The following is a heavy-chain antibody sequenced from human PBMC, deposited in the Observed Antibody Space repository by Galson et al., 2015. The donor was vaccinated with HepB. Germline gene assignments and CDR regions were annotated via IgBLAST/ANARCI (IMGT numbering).Heavy chain of an antibody. J-gene: IGHJ3*02. CDR1: GGTFSSYA. D-gene: IGHD1-26*01. V-gene: IGHV1-69*13. CDR3: AREGVGARGGSAFDI. Sequence: VKVSCKASGGTFSSYAISWVRQAPGQGLEWMGGIIPIFGTANYAQKFQGRVTITADESTSTAYMELSSLRSEDTAVYYCAREGVGARGGSAFDIWGQGTMVTVSS. CDR2: IIPIFGTA.